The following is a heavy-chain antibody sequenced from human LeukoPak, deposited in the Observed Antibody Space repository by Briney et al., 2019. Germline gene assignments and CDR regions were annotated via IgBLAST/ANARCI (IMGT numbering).Heavy chain of an antibody. CDR1: GFTFSNAW. CDR3: AKVTPTVTSRRLNN. Sequence: GGSLRLSCAASGFTFSNAWMSWVRQAPGKGLEWVSAISGSGGSTYYADSVKGRFTISRDNSKNTLYLQMNSLRAEDTAVYYCAKVTPTVTSRRLNNWGQGTLVTVSS. CDR2: ISGSGGST. D-gene: IGHD4-17*01. J-gene: IGHJ4*02. V-gene: IGHV3-23*01.